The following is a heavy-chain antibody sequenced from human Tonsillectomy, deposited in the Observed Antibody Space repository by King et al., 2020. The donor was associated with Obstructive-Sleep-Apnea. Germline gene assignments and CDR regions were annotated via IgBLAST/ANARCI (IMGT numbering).Heavy chain of an antibody. J-gene: IGHJ3*02. CDR1: GGSISSGGYY. Sequence: LQLQESGPGLVKPSQTLSLTCTVSGGSISSGGYYWSWIRQHPGQGLEWIGYIYYSGSTYYNPSLKSRVTISVDTSKNQFSLKLSSVTAADTAVYYCARDVWFGEWNAFDIWGQGTMVTVSS. CDR2: IYYSGST. CDR3: ARDVWFGEWNAFDI. V-gene: IGHV4-31*03. D-gene: IGHD3-10*01.